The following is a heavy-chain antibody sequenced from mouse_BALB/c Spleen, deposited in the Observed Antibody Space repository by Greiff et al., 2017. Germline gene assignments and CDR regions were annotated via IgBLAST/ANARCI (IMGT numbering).Heavy chain of an antibody. Sequence: EVMLVESGPELVKPGASVKISCKTSGYTFTEYTMHWVKQSHGKSLEWIGGINPNNGGTSYNQKFKGKATLTVDKSSSTAYMELRSLTSEDSAVYYCARRGYYDYDGGTWFAYWGQGTLVTVSA. D-gene: IGHD2-4*01. CDR1: GYTFTEYT. J-gene: IGHJ3*01. CDR2: INPNNGGT. V-gene: IGHV1-18*01. CDR3: ARRGYYDYDGGTWFAY.